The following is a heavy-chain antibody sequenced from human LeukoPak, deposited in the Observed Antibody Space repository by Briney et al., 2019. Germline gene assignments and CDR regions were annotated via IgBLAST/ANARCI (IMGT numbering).Heavy chain of an antibody. CDR1: GYTFTSYD. J-gene: IGHJ5*02. V-gene: IGHV1-8*03. CDR3: ARGNYDFWSGYLNWFDP. D-gene: IGHD3-3*01. CDR2: MNPNSGNT. Sequence: EASVKVSCKASGYTFTSYDINWVRQATGQGLEWMGWMNPNSGNTGYAQKFQGRVTITRNTPISTAYMELSSLRSEDTAVYYCARGNYDFWSGYLNWFDPWGQGTLVTVSS.